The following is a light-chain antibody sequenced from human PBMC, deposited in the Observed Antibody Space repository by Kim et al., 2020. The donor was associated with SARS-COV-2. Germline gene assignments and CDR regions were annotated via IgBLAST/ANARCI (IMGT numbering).Light chain of an antibody. CDR3: SSYTSSSTSYV. V-gene: IGLV2-14*03. CDR1: SSDVGGYNY. Sequence: QSITISCTGTSSDVGGYNYVTCYQQHPGKAPKLMIYDVSNRPSGVSNRFSGSKSGNTASLTISGLQAEDEADYYCSSYTSSSTSYVFGTGTKVTVL. CDR2: DVS. J-gene: IGLJ1*01.